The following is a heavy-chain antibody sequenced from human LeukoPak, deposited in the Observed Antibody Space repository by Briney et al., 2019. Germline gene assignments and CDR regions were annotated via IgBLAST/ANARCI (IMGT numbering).Heavy chain of an antibody. Sequence: SETLSLTCTVSGDSITNSNFYWSWVRQPPGEGLEWIGYIYYTGSTYYNPSLKSRPTISVDTSKNQFSLKLSPVTAADTAVYYCTRGAGWLIDYWGQGILVTVSS. CDR3: TRGAGWLIDY. CDR2: IYYTGST. V-gene: IGHV4-30-4*01. J-gene: IGHJ4*02. CDR1: GDSITNSNFY. D-gene: IGHD3-16*01.